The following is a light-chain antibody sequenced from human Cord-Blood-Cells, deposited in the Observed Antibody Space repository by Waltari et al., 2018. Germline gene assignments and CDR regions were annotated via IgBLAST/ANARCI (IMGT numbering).Light chain of an antibody. Sequence: QSALTQPPSASGSPGQSVTISCTGTSSDVGGYTYVSWYQQHPGKAPKLMIYEGSRLRSGGLGRFSGCKSGNTASQTVSGRQAEDEADFYCSSYAGSNNYVFGTGTKVTVL. V-gene: IGLV2-8*01. CDR1: SSDVGGYTY. CDR3: SSYAGSNNYV. CDR2: EGS. J-gene: IGLJ1*01.